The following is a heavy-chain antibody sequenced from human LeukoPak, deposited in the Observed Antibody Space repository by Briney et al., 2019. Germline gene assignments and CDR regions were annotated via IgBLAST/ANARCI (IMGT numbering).Heavy chain of an antibody. CDR3: ARVGGSNWHPLDY. V-gene: IGHV3-30-3*01. D-gene: IGHD6-13*01. CDR1: GSTLSSHA. J-gene: IGHJ4*02. CDR2: IAYDGSSP. Sequence: PGRSLRLSCAASGSTLSSHAMHWVRQAPGEGLEWVAAIAYDGSSPHYGDSVKGRFIISRDNSKSALYLQMNSLRVEDTGIYYCARVGGSNWHPLDYWGQGTLVTVSS.